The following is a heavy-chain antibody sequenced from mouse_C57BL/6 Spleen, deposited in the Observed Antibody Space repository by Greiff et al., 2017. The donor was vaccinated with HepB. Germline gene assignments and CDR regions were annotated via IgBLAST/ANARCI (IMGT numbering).Heavy chain of an antibody. D-gene: IGHD2-4*01. CDR2: INPNNGGT. J-gene: IGHJ3*01. CDR3: ARDYYDRRGFAY. CDR1: GYTFTDYN. V-gene: IGHV1-22*01. Sequence: EVQLQQSGPELVKPGASVKMSCKASGYTFTDYNMHWVKQSHGKSLEWIGYINPNNGGTSYNQKFKGKATLTVNKSSSTAYMELRSLTSEDSAVYYCARDYYDRRGFAYWGQGTLVTVSA.